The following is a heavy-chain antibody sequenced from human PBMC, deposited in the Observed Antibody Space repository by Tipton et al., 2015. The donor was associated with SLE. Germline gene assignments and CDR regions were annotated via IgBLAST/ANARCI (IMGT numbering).Heavy chain of an antibody. CDR2: IYDSGST. CDR1: GYSISSGYY. J-gene: IGHJ3*02. CDR3: LLGGILTRGAFDN. V-gene: IGHV4-38-2*01. Sequence: TLSLTCAVSGYSISSGYYWGWIRQPPGKGLEWVGSIYDSGSTYDNPSPTRRVTISLDTSKNQFSLKLSSVTAADTAVYYCLLGGILTRGAFDNWGQGTMVTVSS. D-gene: IGHD3-9*01.